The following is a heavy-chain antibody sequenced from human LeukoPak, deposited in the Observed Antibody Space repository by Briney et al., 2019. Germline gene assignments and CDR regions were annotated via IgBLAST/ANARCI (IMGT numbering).Heavy chain of an antibody. CDR3: ARALPRSQQLVRSGNYYYGMDV. J-gene: IGHJ6*02. D-gene: IGHD6-13*01. V-gene: IGHV1-18*01. CDR1: GYTFTSYG. Sequence: ASVKVSCKASGYTFTSYGISWVRQAPGQGLEWMGWISAYNGNTNNAQKLQGRVTMTTDTSTSTACLELRSLTSDDTAVYYCARALPRSQQLVRSGNYYYGMDVWGQGTTVTVSS. CDR2: ISAYNGNT.